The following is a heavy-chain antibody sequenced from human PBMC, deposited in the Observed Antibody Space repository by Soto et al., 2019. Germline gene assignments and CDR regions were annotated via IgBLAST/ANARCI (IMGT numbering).Heavy chain of an antibody. CDR2: IIPIFGTA. J-gene: IGHJ6*04. CDR3: ARGQRITIFGVVPLGHYGMDV. Sequence: GSSVKVSCKASGGTFSSYAISWVRQAPGQGLEWMGGIIPIFGTANYAQKFQGRVTITADESTSTAYMELSSLRSEDTAVYYCARGQRITIFGVVPLGHYGMDVWGKGTRVTASS. CDR1: GGTFSSYA. D-gene: IGHD3-3*01. V-gene: IGHV1-69*13.